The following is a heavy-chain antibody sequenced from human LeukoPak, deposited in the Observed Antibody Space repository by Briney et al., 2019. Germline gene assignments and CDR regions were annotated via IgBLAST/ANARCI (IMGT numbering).Heavy chain of an antibody. J-gene: IGHJ5*02. CDR1: GYNFTTYW. V-gene: IGHV5-51*01. CDR2: IYPGDSDT. Sequence: GESLKISCTGFGYNFTTYWIGWVRQMPGKGLEWMGIIYPGDSDTRYSPSFQGQVTISADKSISTAYLQWSSLKASDTAMYYCARLQAYYDFWSGYYTGNWFDPWGQGTLVTVSS. D-gene: IGHD3-3*01. CDR3: ARLQAYYDFWSGYYTGNWFDP.